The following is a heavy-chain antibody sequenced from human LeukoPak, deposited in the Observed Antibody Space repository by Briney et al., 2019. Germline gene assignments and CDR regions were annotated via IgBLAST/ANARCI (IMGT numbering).Heavy chain of an antibody. V-gene: IGHV3-30-3*01. CDR1: GFTFSSYA. CDR2: ISYDGSNK. CDR3: AREVSSSSSSYYYYGMDV. J-gene: IGHJ6*02. D-gene: IGHD6-6*01. Sequence: GRSLRLSCAASGFTFSSYAMHWVRQAPGKGLEWVAVISYDGSNKYYADSVNGRFTISRDNSKNTLYLQMNSLRAEDTAVYYCAREVSSSSSSYYYYGMDVWGQGTTVTVSS.